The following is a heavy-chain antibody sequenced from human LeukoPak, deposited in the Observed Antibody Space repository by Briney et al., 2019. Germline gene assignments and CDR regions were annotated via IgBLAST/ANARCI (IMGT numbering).Heavy chain of an antibody. CDR1: GFTFSSYS. Sequence: GGSLRLSCAASGFTFSSYSMNWVRQAPGKGLEWVSSISSSSSYIYYADSVKGRFTISRDNAKNSLYLQMNSLRAEDTAVYYCARIEGGSEDGAFDIWGQGTMVTVSS. CDR3: ARIEGGSEDGAFDI. J-gene: IGHJ3*02. V-gene: IGHV3-21*01. CDR2: ISSSSSYI. D-gene: IGHD2-15*01.